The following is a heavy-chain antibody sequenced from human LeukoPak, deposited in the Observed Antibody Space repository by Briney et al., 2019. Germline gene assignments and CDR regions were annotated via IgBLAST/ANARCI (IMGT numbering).Heavy chain of an antibody. CDR3: ARSGDGYNFDY. D-gene: IGHD5-24*01. Sequence: SETLSLTCTVSGGSISSYYWTWIRQSAGKGLEWIGRINTSGSTNYNPSLRSRVTMSVNTSKNQFSLNLTSVTAADTAVYHCARSGDGYNFDYWGQGTLVTVSS. J-gene: IGHJ4*02. CDR2: INTSGST. CDR1: GGSISSYY. V-gene: IGHV4-4*07.